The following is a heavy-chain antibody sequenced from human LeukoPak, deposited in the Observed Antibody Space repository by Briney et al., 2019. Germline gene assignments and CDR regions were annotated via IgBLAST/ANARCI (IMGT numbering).Heavy chain of an antibody. Sequence: PGGSLRLSCAASGFTFSSYAMTWVRQAPGKGLEWGSTISGSGDIIYYADSVKGRFTISRDNPKNTLYLQMNSLRAEDTAVYYCAKDALLWFGHDPWGQGTLVTVSS. V-gene: IGHV3-23*01. D-gene: IGHD3-10*01. CDR2: ISGSGDII. CDR3: AKDALLWFGHDP. CDR1: GFTFSSYA. J-gene: IGHJ5*02.